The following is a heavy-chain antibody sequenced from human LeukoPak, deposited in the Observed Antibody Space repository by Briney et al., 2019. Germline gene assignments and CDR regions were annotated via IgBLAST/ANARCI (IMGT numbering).Heavy chain of an antibody. V-gene: IGHV4-59*01. CDR2: IYYSGSA. Sequence: SETLSLTCTVSGGSISTYYWSWIRQPPGKGLEWIGYIYYSGSANYNPSLKSRVTISVDTSKNQFSLKLSSVTAADTAVYYCARSYGSGNYFDYWGQGTLVTVSS. CDR1: GGSISTYY. J-gene: IGHJ4*02. D-gene: IGHD3-10*01. CDR3: ARSYGSGNYFDY.